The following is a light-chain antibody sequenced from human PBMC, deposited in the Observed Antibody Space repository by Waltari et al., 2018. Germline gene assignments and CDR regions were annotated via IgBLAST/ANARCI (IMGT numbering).Light chain of an antibody. CDR1: QGISSY. CDR3: LQHNSYPFT. V-gene: IGKV1-17*01. Sequence: DIQMTQSPSSLSASVGDTVTITCRASQGISSYLNWFQQKPGKAPKLLIYAASSLESGVPSRFSGSGYGTEFTLTIRSLQPEDFAAYYCLQHNSYPFTFGPGTKLDIK. CDR2: AAS. J-gene: IGKJ3*01.